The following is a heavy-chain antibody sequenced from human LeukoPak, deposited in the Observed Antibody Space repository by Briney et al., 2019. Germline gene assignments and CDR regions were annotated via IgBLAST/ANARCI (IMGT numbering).Heavy chain of an antibody. V-gene: IGHV3-23*01. D-gene: IGHD5-12*01. J-gene: IGHJ4*02. CDR3: AKDLLAATIDYYFDH. Sequence: QSGGSLRLSCGADGFTFSSSAMGWVRQAPGKGLEWVSGISRTGGDTYYADSVKGRFTISRDTSKNTLFLQMNSLRAEDTAVYYCAKDLLAATIDYYFDHWGQGTLVTVSS. CDR2: ISRTGGDT. CDR1: GFTFSSSA.